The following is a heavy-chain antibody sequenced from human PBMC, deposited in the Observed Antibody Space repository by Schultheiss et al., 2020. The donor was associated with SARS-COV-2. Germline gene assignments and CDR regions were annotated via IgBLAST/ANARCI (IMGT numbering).Heavy chain of an antibody. CDR2: IIPIFGTA. CDR1: GGTFSSYA. V-gene: IGHV1-69*13. Sequence: SVKVSCKASGGTFSSYAISWVRQAPGQGLEWMGGIIPIFGTANYAQKFQGRVTITADESTSTAYMELSSLRSEDTAVYYCARGSQDWATLDYWGQGTLVTVSS. J-gene: IGHJ4*02. CDR3: ARGSQDWATLDY. D-gene: IGHD3-9*01.